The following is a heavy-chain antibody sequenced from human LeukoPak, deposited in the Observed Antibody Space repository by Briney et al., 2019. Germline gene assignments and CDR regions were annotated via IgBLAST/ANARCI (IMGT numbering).Heavy chain of an antibody. CDR1: GFTFSSYA. Sequence: GGSLRLSCAASGFTFSSYAMSWVRQAPGKGLEWVSGISGSDGSTNYADSVKGRFTISRDNSKNTLYLQMNSLRAEDTAVYYCARGSRRWFDYWGQGTLVTVSS. CDR2: ISGSDGST. V-gene: IGHV3-23*01. J-gene: IGHJ4*02. CDR3: ARGSRRWFDY. D-gene: IGHD5-24*01.